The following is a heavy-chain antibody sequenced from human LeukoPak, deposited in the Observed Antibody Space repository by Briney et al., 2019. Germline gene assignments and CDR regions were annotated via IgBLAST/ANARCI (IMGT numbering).Heavy chain of an antibody. Sequence: GGSLRLSCATSGFNFDRYTIRWVRQAPGKGLEWVSLAGWAGGTTYYSDSVRGRFTISRDSGRKSVYLQMNSLTTDDTAFYFCAKELDTMFFDYWGQGALVTVSS. CDR1: GFNFDRYT. CDR2: AGWAGGTT. CDR3: AKELDTMFFDY. J-gene: IGHJ4*02. D-gene: IGHD3-10*02. V-gene: IGHV3-43*01.